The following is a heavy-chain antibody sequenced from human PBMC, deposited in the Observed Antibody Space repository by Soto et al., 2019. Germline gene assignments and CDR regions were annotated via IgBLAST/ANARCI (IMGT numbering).Heavy chain of an antibody. CDR2: ISSHNGNT. D-gene: IGHD6-13*01. V-gene: IGHV1-18*01. CDR3: ASSSIAAAGPFDY. Sequence: QVQLVQSGDEVKQPGASVKFSCKASGSTITAYGISWVRQAPGQGLEWMAWISSHNGNTYYAQNLQGRVTMTTDTSTSTAYMELRSLRSDDTAVYYCASSSIAAAGPFDYWGQGALVTVSS. J-gene: IGHJ4*02. CDR1: GSTITAYG.